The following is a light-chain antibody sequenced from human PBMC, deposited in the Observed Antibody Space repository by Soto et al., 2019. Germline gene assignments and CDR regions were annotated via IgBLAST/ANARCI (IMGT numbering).Light chain of an antibody. CDR2: EVT. J-gene: IGLJ2*01. Sequence: QSVLTQPPSASGSPGQSVTISCTGTSTDIGAYFYVSWYQQHPGKAPKLIIYEVTKRPSGVPDRFSGSKSGNTASLTVSGLQFEDEADYHCSVYAGGVNVLFGGGTKLTVL. V-gene: IGLV2-8*01. CDR3: SVYAGGVNVL. CDR1: STDIGAYFY.